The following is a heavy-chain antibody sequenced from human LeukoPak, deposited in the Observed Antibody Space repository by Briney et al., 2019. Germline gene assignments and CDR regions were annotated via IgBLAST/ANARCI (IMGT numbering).Heavy chain of an antibody. V-gene: IGHV3-21*01. CDR1: GFTFSSYS. J-gene: IGHJ4*02. Sequence: PGGSLRLSCAASGFTFSSYSINWVRQAPGKGLEWVSSISSSSSYIYYADSVKGRFTISRDNAKNSLYLQMNSLRAEDTAVYYCARDGGSGRIPGIAVAGFFDYWGQGTLVTVSS. CDR3: ARDGGSGRIPGIAVAGFFDY. D-gene: IGHD6-19*01. CDR2: ISSSSSYI.